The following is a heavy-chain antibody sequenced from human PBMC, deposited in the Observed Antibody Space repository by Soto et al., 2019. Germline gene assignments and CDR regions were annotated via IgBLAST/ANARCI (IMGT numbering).Heavy chain of an antibody. CDR3: ARSWANIYFDY. Sequence: SETLSLTCTVSGGSISSYYWSWIRQPPGKGLEWIGYIYYSGSTNYNPSLKSRVTISVDTSKNQFSLKLSSVTAADTAVYYCARSWANIYFDYWGQGTLVTVSS. V-gene: IGHV4-59*01. J-gene: IGHJ4*02. CDR2: IYYSGST. CDR1: GGSISSYY. D-gene: IGHD1-26*01.